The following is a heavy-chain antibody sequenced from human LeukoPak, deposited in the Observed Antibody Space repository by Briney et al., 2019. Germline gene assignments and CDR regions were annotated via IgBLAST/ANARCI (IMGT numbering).Heavy chain of an antibody. Sequence: SQTLSLTCTVSGGSISSGDYYWSWIRQPPGKGLEWIGYIYYSGSTYYNPSLKSRVTISVDTSKNQFSLKLSSVTAADTAVYYCARDPGEGGYDGYYFDYWGQGTLVTVSS. CDR3: ARDPGEGGYDGYYFDY. CDR1: GGSISSGDYY. J-gene: IGHJ4*02. V-gene: IGHV4-30-4*01. CDR2: IYYSGST. D-gene: IGHD5-12*01.